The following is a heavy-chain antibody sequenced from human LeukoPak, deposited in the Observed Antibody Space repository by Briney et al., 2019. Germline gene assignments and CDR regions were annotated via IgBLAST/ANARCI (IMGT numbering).Heavy chain of an antibody. D-gene: IGHD6-19*01. J-gene: IGHJ4*02. V-gene: IGHV3-7*01. CDR1: GFTLSSCW. CDR2: IKQDGSEK. Sequence: GGSLRLSCAASGFTLSSCWMIWVRQAPGKGLEGVANIKQDGSEKYYGDSVKGRFTISRDNAKNSLYLQMNSLRAEDTAVYYCARDGEQWLVDLFDYWGQGTLVTVSS. CDR3: ARDGEQWLVDLFDY.